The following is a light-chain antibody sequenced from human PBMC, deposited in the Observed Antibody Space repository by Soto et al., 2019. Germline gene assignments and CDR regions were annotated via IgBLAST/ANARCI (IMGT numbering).Light chain of an antibody. V-gene: IGKV1-39*01. J-gene: IGKJ2*01. CDR1: QSVSATSNSNNY. CDR3: QQSYSTPPYT. CDR2: AAS. Sequence: DIVMTQSPDSLAVSLGERATITCRSSQSVSATSNSNNYLAWYQQKPGKAPKLLIYAASSLQSGVPSRFSGSGSGTDFTLTISSLQPEDFATYYCQQSYSTPPYTFGQGTKLEIK.